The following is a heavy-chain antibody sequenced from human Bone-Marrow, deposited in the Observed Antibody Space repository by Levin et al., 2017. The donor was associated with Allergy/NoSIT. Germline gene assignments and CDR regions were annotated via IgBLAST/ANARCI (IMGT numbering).Heavy chain of an antibody. CDR2: ISGSGANT. CDR1: GFTFNNNA. Sequence: PGGSLRLSCAPSGFTFNNNAVSWVRQAPGKGLEWVSAISGSGANTYYAGSVKGRFTISRDNAKSTVSLQMNSLKVEDTAVYYCAKDKGLGGGSCFSEWGQGTLVTVSS. D-gene: IGHD2-15*01. V-gene: IGHV3-23*01. CDR3: AKDKGLGGGSCFSE. J-gene: IGHJ4*02.